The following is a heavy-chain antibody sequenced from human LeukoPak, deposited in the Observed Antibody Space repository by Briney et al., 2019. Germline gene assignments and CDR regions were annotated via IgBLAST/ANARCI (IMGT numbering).Heavy chain of an antibody. CDR1: GGTFSSYA. CDR3: ARGPRYYDILTGYYNARAGPAGYNWFDP. J-gene: IGHJ5*02. V-gene: IGHV1-69*05. Sequence: GASVKVSCKASGGTFSSYAISWVRQAPGQGLEWMGRIIPIFGTANYAQKFQGRATITTDESTSTAYMELSSLRSEDTAVYYCARGPRYYDILTGYYNARAGPAGYNWFDPWGQGTLVTVSS. CDR2: IIPIFGTA. D-gene: IGHD3-9*01.